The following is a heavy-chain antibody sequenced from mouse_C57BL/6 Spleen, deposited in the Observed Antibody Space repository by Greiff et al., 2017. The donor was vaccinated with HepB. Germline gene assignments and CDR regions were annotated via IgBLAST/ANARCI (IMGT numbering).Heavy chain of an antibody. D-gene: IGHD2-2*01. CDR1: GYSITSGYY. J-gene: IGHJ3*01. Sequence: EVQLQESGPGLVKPSQSLSLTCSVTGYSITSGYYWNWIRQFPGNKLEWMGYISYDGSNNYNPSLKNRISITRDTSKNQFFLKLNSVTTEDTATYDWAGSTMVFAYWGQGTLVTVSA. V-gene: IGHV3-6*01. CDR3: AGSTMVFAY. CDR2: ISYDGSN.